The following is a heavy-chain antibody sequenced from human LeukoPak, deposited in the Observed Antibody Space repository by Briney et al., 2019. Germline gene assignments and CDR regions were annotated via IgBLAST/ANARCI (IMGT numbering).Heavy chain of an antibody. V-gene: IGHV3-21*01. CDR2: ITGSYSHI. Sequence: GGSLRLSCAASGFIFSTYSMSWVRQAPGKGLEWVSSITGSYSHIYYADSVKGRFTISRDNAKNSLYLQMNSLRAEDTAVYYCARGAEYYYDSSGYFPFDYWGQGTLVTVSS. J-gene: IGHJ4*02. CDR1: GFIFSTYS. D-gene: IGHD3-22*01. CDR3: ARGAEYYYDSSGYFPFDY.